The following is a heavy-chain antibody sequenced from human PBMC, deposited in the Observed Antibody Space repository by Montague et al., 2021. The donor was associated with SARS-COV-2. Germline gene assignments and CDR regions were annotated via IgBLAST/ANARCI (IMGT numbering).Heavy chain of an antibody. CDR3: ARGLGANLDY. CDR2: VFYTGLN. V-gene: IGHV4-59*01. CDR1: RGFINNYY. D-gene: IGHD1-26*01. Sequence: SETLSLTCTVSRGFINNYYWNWIRQSTDKGLEWIGFVFYTGLNKYNPSLESRVTISLDTSGNQFSLRLTSVTAADTAVYFCARGLGANLDYWGQGILVTV. J-gene: IGHJ4*02.